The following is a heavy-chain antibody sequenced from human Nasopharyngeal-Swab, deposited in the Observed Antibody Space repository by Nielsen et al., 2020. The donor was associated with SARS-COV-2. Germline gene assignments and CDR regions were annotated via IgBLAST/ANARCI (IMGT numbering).Heavy chain of an antibody. CDR3: ARGAPLRDFDY. J-gene: IGHJ4*02. CDR1: GRSFSGYY. CDR2: INHSGST. V-gene: IGHV4-34*01. D-gene: IGHD5-12*01. Sequence: LKLSCTVYGRSFSGYYWSWIRQPPGKGLEWIGEINHSGSTNYNPSLKSRVTISVDTSKNQFSLKLSSVTAADTAVYYCARGAPLRDFDYWGQGTLVTVSS.